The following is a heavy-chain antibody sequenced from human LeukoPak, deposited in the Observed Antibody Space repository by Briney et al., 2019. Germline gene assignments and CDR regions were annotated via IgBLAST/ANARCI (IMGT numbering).Heavy chain of an antibody. V-gene: IGHV4-59*11. J-gene: IGHJ4*02. Sequence: SETLSLTCTVSGGSIRSHYWSWIRQPPGKGLEWIGYICFSGSTNYNPSLRSRVTISLDTSTNQFSLKVTSVTAADTAVYYCATMSGRYYAYFDYWGQGTLVTVSS. CDR2: ICFSGST. CDR3: ATMSGRYYAYFDY. D-gene: IGHD1-26*01. CDR1: GGSIRSHY.